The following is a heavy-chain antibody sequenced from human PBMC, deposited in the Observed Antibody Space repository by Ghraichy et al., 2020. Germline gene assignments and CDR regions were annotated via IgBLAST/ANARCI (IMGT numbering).Heavy chain of an antibody. CDR2: IIPILGIA. V-gene: IGHV1-69*04. CDR1: GATFSSYA. CDR3: ARGDNWNRTPFDY. D-gene: IGHD1-20*01. J-gene: IGHJ4*02. Sequence: SVKVSCKASGATFSSYAISWVRQAPGQGLEWMGRIIPILGIANYAQKFQGRVTITADKSTSTAYMELSSLRSEDTAVYYCARGDNWNRTPFDYWGQGTLVTVAS.